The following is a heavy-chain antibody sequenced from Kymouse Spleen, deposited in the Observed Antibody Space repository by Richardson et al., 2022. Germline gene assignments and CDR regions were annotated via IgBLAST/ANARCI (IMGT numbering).Heavy chain of an antibody. CDR1: GGSISSSSYY. CDR2: IYYSGST. V-gene: IGHV4-39*01. CDR3: ARRADYYGSGSLFDY. D-gene: IGHD3-10*01. J-gene: IGHJ4*02. Sequence: QLQLQESGPGLVKPSETLSLTCTVSGGSISSSSYYWGWIRQPPGKGLEWIGSIYYSGSTYYNPSLKSRVTISVDTSKNQFSLKLSSVTAADTAVYYCARRADYYGSGSLFDYWGQGTLVTVSS.